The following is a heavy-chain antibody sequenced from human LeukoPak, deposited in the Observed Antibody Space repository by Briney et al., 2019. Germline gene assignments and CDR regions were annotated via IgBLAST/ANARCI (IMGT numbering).Heavy chain of an antibody. J-gene: IGHJ4*01. D-gene: IGHD6-13*01. CDR2: INWDGGAT. CDR1: GFTVNDYC. Sequence: GGSLRLSYADAGFTVNDYCSRWVRQAPGKCLEWLSGINWDGGATGYADSGKGRFTIARDNARKSLYLQIHSLSPEATAIYYCARALRSRWSSLAYWGHGSLVIVSS. V-gene: IGHV3-20*03. CDR3: ARALRSRWSSLAY.